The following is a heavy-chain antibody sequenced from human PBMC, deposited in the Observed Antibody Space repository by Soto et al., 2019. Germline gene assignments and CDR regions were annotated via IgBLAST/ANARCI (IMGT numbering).Heavy chain of an antibody. V-gene: IGHV4-59*01. J-gene: IGHJ4*02. CDR1: GDSITGSY. D-gene: IGHD1-26*01. CDR3: ARVMPYGAGSIAGCDY. CDR2: IYHSGTT. Sequence: QVQLRESGPGLVKPSETLSLTCTVSGDSITGSYWSWIRQPPGKTLEWIGYIYHSGTTTYNHSLKSRVSISVDTSKKQFSLRLTSVIAADTAVYYCARVMPYGAGSIAGCDYWGQGILVTVSS.